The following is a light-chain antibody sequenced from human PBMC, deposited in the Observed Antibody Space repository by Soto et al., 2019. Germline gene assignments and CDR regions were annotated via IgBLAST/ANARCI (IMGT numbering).Light chain of an antibody. CDR2: EDS. J-gene: IGLJ1*01. CDR1: SSDVGSYNF. CDR3: SSYTTSSNYV. V-gene: IGLV2-14*01. Sequence: QSVLTQPASVSVSPGQSITISCTGTSSDVGSYNFVSWYQQLPGKAPKLMIYEDSNRPSGVSNRFSGSKSGNTASLTISGLQAEDEADYYCSSYTTSSNYVFGSGTKVTVL.